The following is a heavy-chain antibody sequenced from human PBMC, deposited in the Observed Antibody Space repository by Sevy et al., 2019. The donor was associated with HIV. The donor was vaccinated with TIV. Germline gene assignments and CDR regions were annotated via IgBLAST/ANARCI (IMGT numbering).Heavy chain of an antibody. CDR3: ARPRANYVDHYFFYAMDV. V-gene: IGHV3-30-3*01. CDR1: GFTFSGYN. D-gene: IGHD4-17*01. J-gene: IGHJ6*02. CDR2: ISYDGSDK. Sequence: GGSLRLSCAASGFTFSGYNMHWVRQALGKGLEWVALISYDGSDKFYADSVKGRFTITRDNFKNTLYLQMNGLTTEDTAVYYCARPRANYVDHYFFYAMDVWGQGTTVTVSS.